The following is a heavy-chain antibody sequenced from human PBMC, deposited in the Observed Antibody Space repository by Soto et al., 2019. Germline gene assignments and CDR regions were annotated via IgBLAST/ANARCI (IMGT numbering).Heavy chain of an antibody. D-gene: IGHD3-10*01. CDR3: AKVRASYLSASYFYYGVDV. CDR1: GFTFSHYV. CDR2: ISGSGSSV. V-gene: IGHV3-23*01. Sequence: EVELLESGGGLVRPGGSLRLSCAASGFTFSHYVLSWVRQSPERGLEWVSSISGSGSSVYVADSVRGRFIMSRDLSTNTVSLQLNSLRAEDTDVYYCAKVRASYLSASYFYYGVDVWGQGTTVTVSS. J-gene: IGHJ6*02.